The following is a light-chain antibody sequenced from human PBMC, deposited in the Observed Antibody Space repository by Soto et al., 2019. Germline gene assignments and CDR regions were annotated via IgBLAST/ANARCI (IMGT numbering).Light chain of an antibody. CDR2: DVS. J-gene: IGLJ2*01. V-gene: IGLV2-14*01. CDR3: SSYMGSSTGVV. CDR1: SSDVGGYNY. Sequence: QSVLTQPASGSGSPGQSITISCTGTSSDVGGYNYVSWYQQHPGKAPKLTIYDVSNRPSGVSNRFSGSNSGNTASLTISGLLAEDEADYYCSSYMGSSTGVVFGGGTKLTVL.